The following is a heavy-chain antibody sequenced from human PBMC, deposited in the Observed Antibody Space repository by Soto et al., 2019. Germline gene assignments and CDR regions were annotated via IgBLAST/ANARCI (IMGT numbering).Heavy chain of an antibody. CDR3: ARGLRLGELSTCFDY. J-gene: IGHJ4*02. Sequence: QVQLVQSGAEVKKPGSSVKVSCKALGGTSTSYAISWVGQAPGQGLEWMGGIIPIFGTANYAQKFQGRVTITADESTSTAYMELSSLRSEDTAVYYCARGLRLGELSTCFDYWGQGTLVTVSS. D-gene: IGHD3-16*02. CDR2: IIPIFGTA. CDR1: GGTSTSYA. V-gene: IGHV1-69*01.